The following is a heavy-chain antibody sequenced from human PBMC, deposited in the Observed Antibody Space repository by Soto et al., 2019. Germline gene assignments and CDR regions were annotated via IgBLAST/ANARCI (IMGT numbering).Heavy chain of an antibody. J-gene: IGHJ5*02. CDR1: GYNLTNNY. Sequence: ASEEISCKXSGYNLTNNYINWERQAHGQALAWIGWMNTNSTTTESAEICVGRVLMTRDRTIRTAFLQLHSLKIDPTAVHYCAREVVKTSPLWLDPWDPGTLVAAFS. D-gene: IGHD6-6*01. V-gene: IGHV1-8*01. CDR2: MNTNSTTT. CDR3: AREVVKTSPLWLDP.